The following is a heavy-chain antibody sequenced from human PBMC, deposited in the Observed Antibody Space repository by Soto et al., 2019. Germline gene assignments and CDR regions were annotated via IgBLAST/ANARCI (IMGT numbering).Heavy chain of an antibody. V-gene: IGHV4-59*01. CDR1: GGSISSYY. Sequence: SETLSLTCTVSGGSISSYYWSWIRQPPGKGLEWIGYIYYSGSTNYNPSLESRVTISVDTSKNQFSLKLSSVTAADTAVYYCAREAEDCSGGSCYANAFDIWGQGTMVTVSS. J-gene: IGHJ3*02. CDR3: AREAEDCSGGSCYANAFDI. CDR2: IYYSGST. D-gene: IGHD2-15*01.